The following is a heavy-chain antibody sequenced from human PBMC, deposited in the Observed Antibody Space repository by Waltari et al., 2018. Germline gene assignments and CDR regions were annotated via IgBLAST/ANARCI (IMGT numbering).Heavy chain of an antibody. V-gene: IGHV3-23*04. Sequence: EVQLVESGGGSVQSGGSLRLSCEGSGFSFSNYAVSWVRQAPGKGLEWVSSTTGEGDNTYDADSVRGRFSISRDNSKNTLSLQMNSLRAEDTATYYCARVPYKDFWTGYFFFDLWGQGILVSVSS. D-gene: IGHD3-3*02. J-gene: IGHJ4*02. CDR3: ARVPYKDFWTGYFFFDL. CDR2: TTGEGDNT. CDR1: GFSFSNYA.